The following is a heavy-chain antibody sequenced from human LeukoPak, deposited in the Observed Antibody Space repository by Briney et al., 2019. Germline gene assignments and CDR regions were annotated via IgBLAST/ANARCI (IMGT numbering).Heavy chain of an antibody. V-gene: IGHV4-39*07. CDR3: AKIIGSLVDY. Sequence: SETLSLTCTVSGGSISSSSYYWSWIRQPPGKGLEWIGSIYYSGSTYYNPSLKSRVTISVDTSKNQFSLKLSSVTAADTAVYYCAKIIGSLVDYWGQGTLVTVSS. J-gene: IGHJ4*02. D-gene: IGHD3-10*01. CDR1: GGSISSSSYY. CDR2: IYYSGST.